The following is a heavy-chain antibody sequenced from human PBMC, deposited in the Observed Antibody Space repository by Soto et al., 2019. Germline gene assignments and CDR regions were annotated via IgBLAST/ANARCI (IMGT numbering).Heavy chain of an antibody. CDR1: GYTFTSYA. J-gene: IGHJ4*02. CDR2: ISVYNGNT. Sequence: QVQLVQSGAEVKKPGASVKVSCKASGYTFTSYAISWVRQAPGQGLEWMGWISVYNGNTNYAQKLQGRVTMTTDTSKRKTYMEVRSLRSDDTAVYYCARDAAAGLKDYWGQGSLVTVSS. CDR3: ARDAAAGLKDY. V-gene: IGHV1-18*01. D-gene: IGHD6-13*01.